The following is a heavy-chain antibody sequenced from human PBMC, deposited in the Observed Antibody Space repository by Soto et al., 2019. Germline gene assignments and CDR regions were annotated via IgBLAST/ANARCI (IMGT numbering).Heavy chain of an antibody. D-gene: IGHD2-2*01. V-gene: IGHV1-46*01. Sequence: ASVKVSCKASGYTFTSYYMHWVRQAPGQGLEWMGIINPSGGSTSYAQKFQGRVTMTRDTSTSTVYMELSSLRSEDTAVYYCARDVCSPTSCYDFDIWGQGTMVTVSS. CDR3: ARDVCSPTSCYDFDI. J-gene: IGHJ3*02. CDR2: INPSGGST. CDR1: GYTFTSYY.